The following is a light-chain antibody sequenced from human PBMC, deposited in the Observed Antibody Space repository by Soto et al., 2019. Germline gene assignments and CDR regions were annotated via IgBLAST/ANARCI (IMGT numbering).Light chain of an antibody. CDR3: QVWDSSGDHPNWV. CDR1: NIGSKS. J-gene: IGLJ3*02. CDR2: DDT. V-gene: IGLV3-21*02. Sequence: SYELTQPPSVSVAPGQTARITCGGDNIGSKSVYWYQQRPGQAPVLVVYDDTEWPSGIPERFSGSKSANTATLTISRVEAGDEADYYCQVWDSSGDHPNWVFGGGTKLTVL.